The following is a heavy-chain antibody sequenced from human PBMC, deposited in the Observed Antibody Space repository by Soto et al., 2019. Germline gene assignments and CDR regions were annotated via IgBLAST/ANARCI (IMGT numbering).Heavy chain of an antibody. V-gene: IGHV3-23*01. Sequence: GGSLRLSCAASGFTFSSYAMSWVRQAPGKGLEWVSAISGSGGSTYYADSVKGRFTISRDNSKNTLYLQMDSLRAEDTAVYYCAKESKQWRIIYYFDYWGQGTLVTVSS. CDR1: GFTFSSYA. J-gene: IGHJ4*02. D-gene: IGHD6-19*01. CDR3: AKESKQWRIIYYFDY. CDR2: ISGSGGST.